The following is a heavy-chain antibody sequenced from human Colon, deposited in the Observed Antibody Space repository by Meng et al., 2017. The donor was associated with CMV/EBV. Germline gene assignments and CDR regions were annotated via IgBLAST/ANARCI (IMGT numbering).Heavy chain of an antibody. CDR2: IYYTGND. J-gene: IGHJ2*01. CDR3: ARMALHWYFDL. Sequence: EAGPGLVKPSETLTLTCTVSGEFISGRIYYWGWIRQPPGKGLEWIASIYYTGNDYHNPSLKSRVTISIDTSNNQFSLRLNSVTAADTAVYYCARMALHWYFDLWGRGTLVTVSS. D-gene: IGHD5-24*01. CDR1: GEFISGRIYY. V-gene: IGHV4-39*07.